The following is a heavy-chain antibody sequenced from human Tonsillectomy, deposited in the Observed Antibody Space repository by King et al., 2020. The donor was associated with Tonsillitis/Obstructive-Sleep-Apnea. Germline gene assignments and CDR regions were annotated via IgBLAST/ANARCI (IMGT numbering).Heavy chain of an antibody. V-gene: IGHV4-39*01. D-gene: IGHD4-17*01. CDR3: ARLFFDYGDYVPVDY. CDR2: IYYSGST. J-gene: IGHJ4*02. CDR1: GGSISSSSYY. Sequence: LQLQESGPGLVKPSETLSLTCTVSGGSISSSSYYWGWIRQPPGKGLEWIGSIYYSGSTYYNPSPKSRVTISVDTSKNQFSLKLSSVTAADTAVYYCARLFFDYGDYVPVDYWGQGTLVTVSS.